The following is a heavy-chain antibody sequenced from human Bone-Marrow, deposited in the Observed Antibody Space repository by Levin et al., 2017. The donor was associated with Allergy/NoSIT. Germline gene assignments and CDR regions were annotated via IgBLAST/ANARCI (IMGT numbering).Heavy chain of an antibody. D-gene: IGHD3-3*01. Sequence: SETLSLTCAVYGESFSGYYWSWIRQPPGKGLEWIGEIHHRGGTNYTPSLKTRVTISVDTSKSQFSLNLSSVTAADTAVYYCARGPRSTDFGVVTMLAYFDSWGPGMLVTVSS. CDR2: IHHRGGT. CDR1: GESFSGYY. CDR3: ARGPRSTDFGVVTMLAYFDS. J-gene: IGHJ4*02. V-gene: IGHV4-34*01.